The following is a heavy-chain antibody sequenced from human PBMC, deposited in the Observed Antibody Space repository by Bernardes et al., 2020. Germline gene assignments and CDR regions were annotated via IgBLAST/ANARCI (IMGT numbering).Heavy chain of an antibody. Sequence: GSRRLSGAPSGLTFSTYAMSWVLKSPGKGLEWVSGISAGDGGTYYADSVKGRFTISRDNSKNTLYLQMNSLRAEDTAVYYCAKDLQDIALGFFDYWGQGTLVTVSS. D-gene: IGHD6-19*01. CDR1: GLTFSTYA. CDR2: ISAGDGGT. J-gene: IGHJ4*02. CDR3: AKDLQDIALGFFDY. V-gene: IGHV3-23*01.